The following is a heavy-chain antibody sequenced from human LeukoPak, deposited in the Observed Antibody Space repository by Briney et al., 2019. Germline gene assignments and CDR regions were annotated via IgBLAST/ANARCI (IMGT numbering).Heavy chain of an antibody. Sequence: GRSLRLSCAASGFTFSSYWMSWVRQAPGKGLEWVANIKQDGSEKYYVDSVKGRFTISRDNAKNSLYLQMNSLRAEDTAVYYCARDHGTVTTELSLYYYYGMDVWGQGTTVTVSS. CDR3: ARDHGTVTTELSLYYYYGMDV. D-gene: IGHD4-17*01. CDR1: GFTFSSYW. J-gene: IGHJ6*02. V-gene: IGHV3-7*01. CDR2: IKQDGSEK.